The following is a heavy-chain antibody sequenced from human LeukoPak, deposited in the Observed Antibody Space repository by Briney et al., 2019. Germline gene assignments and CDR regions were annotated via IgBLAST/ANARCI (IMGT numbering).Heavy chain of an antibody. D-gene: IGHD5-24*01. J-gene: IGHJ6*03. CDR1: GGSISSSSYY. V-gene: IGHV4-39*07. CDR3: ARGGGMGHYYYYMDV. CDR2: FYYSGST. Sequence: PSETLSLTCTVSGGSISSSSYYWGWIRQPPGKGLEWIGTFYYSGSTYYNPSLKSRVTISVDTSKNQFSLKLSSVTAADTAVYYCARGGGMGHYYYYMDVWGKGTTVTISS.